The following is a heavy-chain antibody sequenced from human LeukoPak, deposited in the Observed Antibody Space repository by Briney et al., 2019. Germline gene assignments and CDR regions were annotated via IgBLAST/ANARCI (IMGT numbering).Heavy chain of an antibody. V-gene: IGHV4-59*11. CDR3: ATIKRGNIFGYFDF. CDR2: MLDTVTT. J-gene: IGHJ4*02. CDR1: GASMNTHY. Sequence: SETLSVTCAVSGASMNTHYWSGIRQPPGKGLERIGYMLDTVTTKDNPSLKSRFTLSADTSKNQFSLRLTSVTAADTAVYYCATIKRGNIFGYFDFWGQGIPVTVSS. D-gene: IGHD5-18*01.